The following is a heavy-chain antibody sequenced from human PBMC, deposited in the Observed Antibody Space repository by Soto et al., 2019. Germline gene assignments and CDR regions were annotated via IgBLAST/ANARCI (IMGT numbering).Heavy chain of an antibody. CDR3: ARDGYCSSTGCDGFGYYSYCGLDV. CDR1: GFTFSSYG. Sequence: QVQLVESGGGVVQPGRSLRLSCAASGFTFSSYGMNWVRQAPGRGLEWVAVISYDGSNKYSADSVKGRFTISRDNSKNALYLQLNSLRAEVTAVYYCARDGYCSSTGCDGFGYYSYCGLDVWGQGTTVTVSS. J-gene: IGHJ6*02. V-gene: IGHV3-30*03. D-gene: IGHD2-2*03. CDR2: ISYDGSNK.